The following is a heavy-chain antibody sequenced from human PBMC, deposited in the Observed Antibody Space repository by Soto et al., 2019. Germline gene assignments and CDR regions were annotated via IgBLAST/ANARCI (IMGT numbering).Heavy chain of an antibody. CDR1: GFIFGDYA. D-gene: IGHD6-13*01. Sequence: GGSLRLSCAASGFIFGDYAMGWIRQAPGKGLEWISYISLSGYVKYYTDSVKGRFTSSRDNAKNSLHLQMDNLAAGDTAVYYCVSWYNGYDFWGQGT. V-gene: IGHV3-11*01. J-gene: IGHJ4*02. CDR2: ISLSGYVK. CDR3: VSWYNGYDF.